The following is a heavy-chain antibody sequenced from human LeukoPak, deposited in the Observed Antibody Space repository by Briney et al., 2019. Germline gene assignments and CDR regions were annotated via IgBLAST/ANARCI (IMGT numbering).Heavy chain of an antibody. CDR3: ARVAAAGTPLYYYYYMDV. D-gene: IGHD6-13*01. Sequence: SETLSLTCTVSGGSISSYYWSWIRQPPGKGLEWIGYIYYSGSTNYNPSLKSRVTISVDTSKNQFSLKLSSVTAADTAVYYCARVAAAGTPLYYYYYMDVWGKGTTVTVSS. V-gene: IGHV4-59*01. CDR1: GGSISSYY. CDR2: IYYSGST. J-gene: IGHJ6*03.